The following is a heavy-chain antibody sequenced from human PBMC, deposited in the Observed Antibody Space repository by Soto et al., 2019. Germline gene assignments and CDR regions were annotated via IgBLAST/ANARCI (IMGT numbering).Heavy chain of an antibody. V-gene: IGHV4-38-2*02. CDR2: IYHSGST. D-gene: IGHD6-13*01. J-gene: IGHJ5*02. CDR1: GYSISSGYY. Sequence: PSETLSLTCAVSGYSISSGYYWGWIRQPPGKGLEWIGSIYHSGSTYYNPSLKSRVTISVDTSKNQFSLKLSSVTAADTAVYYCARDPRAAAPTWFDPWGQGTLVTVSS. CDR3: ARDPRAAAPTWFDP.